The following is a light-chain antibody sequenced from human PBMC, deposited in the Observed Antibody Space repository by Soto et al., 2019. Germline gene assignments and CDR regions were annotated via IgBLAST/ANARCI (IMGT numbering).Light chain of an antibody. V-gene: IGLV1-40*01. J-gene: IGLJ1*01. CDR1: SSNIGSPYD. Sequence: QLVLTQPPSVSGAPGQRVTISCTGGSSNIGSPYDVHWYQQLPGTAPKLLIYGTFNRPSGVPDRFSGSKSGTSASLAITGLQTEDEADYYCQSYDSSLRGYVFGSGTKLTVL. CDR2: GTF. CDR3: QSYDSSLRGYV.